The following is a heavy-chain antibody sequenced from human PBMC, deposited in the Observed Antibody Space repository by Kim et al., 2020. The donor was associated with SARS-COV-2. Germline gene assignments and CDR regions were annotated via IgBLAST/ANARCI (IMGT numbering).Heavy chain of an antibody. CDR2: ISWNSGSI. CDR1: GFTFDDYA. CDR3: AKDFRDSKVGGYHGGFDY. Sequence: GGSLRLSCAASGFTFDDYAMHWVRQAPGKGLEWVSGISWNSGSIGYADSVKGRFTISRDNAKNSLYLQMNSLRAEDTALYYCAKDFRDSKVGGYHGGFDYWGQGTLVTVSS. V-gene: IGHV3-9*01. D-gene: IGHD6-25*01. J-gene: IGHJ4*02.